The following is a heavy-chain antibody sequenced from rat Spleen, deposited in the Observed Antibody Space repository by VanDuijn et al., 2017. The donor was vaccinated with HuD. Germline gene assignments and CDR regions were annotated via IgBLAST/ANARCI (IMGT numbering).Heavy chain of an antibody. Sequence: EAQLVESGGGLVQPGRSLELSCVASGFTFNNYWMTWIRQAPGKGLEWVASISNAGSITYYPDSVKGRFTVSRDNAKSTLYLQMDSLRSEDTATYYCTSHYDGTYPFTYWGQGTLVTVSS. CDR3: TSHYDGTYPFTY. D-gene: IGHD1-12*02. CDR2: ISNAGSIT. CDR1: GFTFNNYW. V-gene: IGHV5-31*01. J-gene: IGHJ3*01.